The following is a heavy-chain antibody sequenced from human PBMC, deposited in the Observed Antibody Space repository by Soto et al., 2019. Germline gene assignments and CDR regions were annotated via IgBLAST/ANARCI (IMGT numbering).Heavy chain of an antibody. CDR2: ISSSSSYI. CDR1: GFTFSSYS. CDR3: ASREGGATVSYFPN. J-gene: IGHJ1*01. D-gene: IGHD4-17*01. V-gene: IGHV3-21*01. Sequence: PGVSLRLSCAASGFTFSSYSMNWVRQAPGKGLEWVSSISSSSSYIYYADSVKGRFTISRDNAKNSLYLQMNSLRAEDTAVYYCASREGGATVSYFPNLGQGTLVTVSS.